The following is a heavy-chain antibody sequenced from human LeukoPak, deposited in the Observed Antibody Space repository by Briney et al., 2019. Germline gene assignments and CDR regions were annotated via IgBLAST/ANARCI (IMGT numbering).Heavy chain of an antibody. V-gene: IGHV4-38-2*02. CDR3: ARDGVFHDSDGYSFDY. Sequence: SETLSLTCAVSNYSITSGYFWGWIRQPPGKGLEWIASIYHSGTTYYNPSLRNRVTLFVDTSKNQFSLKLTSLTSADTAVYYCARDGVFHDSDGYSFDYWGQGTLVTVSS. CDR2: IYHSGTT. J-gene: IGHJ4*02. D-gene: IGHD3-22*01. CDR1: NYSITSGYF.